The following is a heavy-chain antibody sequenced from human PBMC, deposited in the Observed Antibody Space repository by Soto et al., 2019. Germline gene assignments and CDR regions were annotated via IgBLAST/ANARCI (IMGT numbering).Heavy chain of an antibody. D-gene: IGHD4-17*01. CDR3: ERDHFRVTTEYAYFDY. J-gene: IGHJ4*02. Sequence: EVQLLESGGGLVQPGGSLRLSCAASGFTFSSYSMNWVRQAPGKGLEWVSYISSSSSTIYYADSVKGRFTISRDNAKNSLHLQMNSLTAEDTAVYYCERDHFRVTTEYAYFDYWGRGSLVTVTS. CDR2: ISSSSSTI. V-gene: IGHV3-48*01. CDR1: GFTFSSYS.